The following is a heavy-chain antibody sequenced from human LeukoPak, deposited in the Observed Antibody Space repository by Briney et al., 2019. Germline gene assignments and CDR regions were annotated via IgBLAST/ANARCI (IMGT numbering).Heavy chain of an antibody. V-gene: IGHV3-74*01. Sequence: GGSLRLSCAASGFTFSSYWMNWVRQAPGKGLVWVSRIASDGSSTTYADSVKGRFSISRDNAKNTLYLQMNSLRVEDTAVYYCARGRPQGNDYWGQGTLVTVSS. J-gene: IGHJ4*02. CDR1: GFTFSSYW. CDR3: ARGRPQGNDY. D-gene: IGHD4-23*01. CDR2: IASDGSST.